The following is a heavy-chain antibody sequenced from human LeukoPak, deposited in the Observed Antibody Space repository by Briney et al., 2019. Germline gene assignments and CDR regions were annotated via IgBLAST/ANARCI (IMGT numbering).Heavy chain of an antibody. J-gene: IGHJ4*02. Sequence: GGSLRLSCAASGFTFSSYAMHWVRQAPGKGLEWVAVIWYDGSNKYYADSVKGRFTISRDNSKNTLYLQMNSLRAEDTAVYYCARVLEGYGSGSYDYWGQGTLVTVSS. CDR2: IWYDGSNK. CDR1: GFTFSSYA. D-gene: IGHD3-10*01. CDR3: ARVLEGYGSGSYDY. V-gene: IGHV3-33*08.